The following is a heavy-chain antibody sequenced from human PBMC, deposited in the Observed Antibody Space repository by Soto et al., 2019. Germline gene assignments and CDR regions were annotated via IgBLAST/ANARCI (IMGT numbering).Heavy chain of an antibody. CDR1: GYSFTSYW. Sequence: GEALKISCKGSGYSFTSYWIGWVRQMPGKGLEWMGIIYPGDSDTRYSPSFQGQVTISADKSISTAYLQWSSLKASDTAMYYCARHGVVGKHHPLLGYYYYGMDVWGQGTTVTVSS. J-gene: IGHJ6*02. D-gene: IGHD2-15*01. CDR3: ARHGVVGKHHPLLGYYYYGMDV. CDR2: IYPGDSDT. V-gene: IGHV5-51*01.